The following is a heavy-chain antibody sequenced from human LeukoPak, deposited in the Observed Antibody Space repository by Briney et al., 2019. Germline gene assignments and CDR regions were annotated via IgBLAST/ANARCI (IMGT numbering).Heavy chain of an antibody. CDR2: SKSKTDGGTT. D-gene: IGHD3-22*01. J-gene: IGHJ4*02. CDR3: TTGPHYYDSSGYSQYYFDY. Sequence: GGSLRLSCAASGFTFSNAWMSLVRQAPGKGLEWVGSSKSKTDGGTTDYAAPVKGRFTISRDDSKNTLYLQMNSLKTEDTAVYYCTTGPHYYDSSGYSQYYFDYWGQGTLVTVSS. CDR1: GFTFSNAW. V-gene: IGHV3-15*01.